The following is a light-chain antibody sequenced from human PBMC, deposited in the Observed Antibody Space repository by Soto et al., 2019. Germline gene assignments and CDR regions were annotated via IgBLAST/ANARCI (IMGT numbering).Light chain of an antibody. CDR2: GAS. CDR1: QSVDSSY. J-gene: IGKJ3*01. V-gene: IGKV3-20*01. CDR3: QQFGSPFT. Sequence: IVLTQSPGTLSLSPGERATLSCRASQSVDSSYLAWYQQKPGQAPRLLIYGASSRATGIPDRFSGSGSGTDFTLSISRLEAEDFAVYYCQQFGSPFTFGPGTKVDIK.